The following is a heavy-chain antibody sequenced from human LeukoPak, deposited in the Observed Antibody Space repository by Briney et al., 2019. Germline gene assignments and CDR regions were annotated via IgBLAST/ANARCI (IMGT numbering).Heavy chain of an antibody. CDR3: ARRSYSSVLYYYYMDV. CDR2: IYYSGST. CDR1: GGSISSSSYY. Sequence: SETLSLTCTVSGGSISSSSYYWGWIRQPPGKGLEWIGSIYYSGSTYYNPSLKSRVTISVDTSKNQFSLKLSSVTAADTAVYYCARRSYSSVLYYYYMDVWGKGTTVTVSS. J-gene: IGHJ6*03. D-gene: IGHD6-25*01. V-gene: IGHV4-39*01.